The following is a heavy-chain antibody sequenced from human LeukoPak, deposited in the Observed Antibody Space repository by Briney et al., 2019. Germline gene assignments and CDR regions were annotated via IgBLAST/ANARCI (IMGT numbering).Heavy chain of an antibody. CDR2: ISYDGSNK. V-gene: IGHV3-30*03. CDR1: GFTFSSYG. Sequence: HPGRSLRLSCAASGFTFSSYGMHWVRQAPGKGLEWVAVISYDGSNKYYADSVKGRFTISRDNSKNTLYLQMNSLRAEDTAVYYCARDTPGYYYGMDVWGQGTTVTVSS. CDR3: ARDTPGYYYGMDV. J-gene: IGHJ6*02.